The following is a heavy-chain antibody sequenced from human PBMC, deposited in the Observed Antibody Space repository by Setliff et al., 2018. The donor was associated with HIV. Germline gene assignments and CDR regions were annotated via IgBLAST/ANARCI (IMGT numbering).Heavy chain of an antibody. Sequence: PGESLKISCKGSGYSFPTYWIAWVRQMPGKGLEWMGIVYPGDSDTRYSPSFQGQVTISADKSITTAYLQWSSLKASDTAMYYCARHNRLLDYWGQGTLVTVSS. J-gene: IGHJ4*02. CDR3: ARHNRLLDY. CDR2: VYPGDSDT. CDR1: GYSFPTYW. V-gene: IGHV5-51*01. D-gene: IGHD2-21*02.